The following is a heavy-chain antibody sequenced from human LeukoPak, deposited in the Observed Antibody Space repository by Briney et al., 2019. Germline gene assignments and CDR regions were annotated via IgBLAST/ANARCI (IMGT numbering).Heavy chain of an antibody. CDR3: ARQLDY. V-gene: IGHV4-59*08. CDR1: GGSISSYY. J-gene: IGHJ4*02. CDR2: IYYSGSI. Sequence: SETLSLTCTVSGGSISSYYWSWIRQPPGKGLEWIGYIYYSGSINYNPSLKSRVTISVDTSKNQFSLKLSSVTAADTAVYYCARQLDYWGQGTLVTVSS.